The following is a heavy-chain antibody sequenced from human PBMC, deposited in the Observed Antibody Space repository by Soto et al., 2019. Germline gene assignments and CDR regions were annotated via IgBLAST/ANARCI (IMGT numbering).Heavy chain of an antibody. CDR3: ARDRCSSTSCYRNYYYGMDV. J-gene: IGHJ6*02. D-gene: IGHD2-2*02. CDR1: GGTFSSYA. CDR2: IIPIFGTA. V-gene: IGHV1-69*13. Sequence: SVKVSCKASGGTFSSYAISWVRQAPGQGLEWMGGIIPIFGTANYAQKFQGRVTITADESTSTAYMELSSLRSEDTAVYYCARDRCSSTSCYRNYYYGMDVWGQGTKVTVSS.